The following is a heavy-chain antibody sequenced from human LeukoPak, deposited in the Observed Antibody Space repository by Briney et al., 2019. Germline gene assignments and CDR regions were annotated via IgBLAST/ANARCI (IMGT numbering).Heavy chain of an antibody. CDR1: GGSTSSSSFC. D-gene: IGHD3-22*01. V-gene: IGHV4-39*01. J-gene: IGHJ5*02. Sequence: SETLSVTSTVSGGSTSSSSFCWGWIRQPPGKGLECIGRISYSGRTYYNPSLQSRVTISVDTSKNQFSLKLSSVTAADTAVYYRARGHHLRGYYDRSDYSPAKRSNNCFDHCGQGTLVTVSS. CDR3: ARGHHLRGYYDRSDYSPAKRSNNCFDH. CDR2: ISYSGRT.